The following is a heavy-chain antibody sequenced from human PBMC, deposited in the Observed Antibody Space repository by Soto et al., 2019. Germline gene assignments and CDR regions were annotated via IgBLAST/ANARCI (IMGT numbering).Heavy chain of an antibody. CDR1: GFTFGAYA. V-gene: IGHV3-49*03. J-gene: IGHJ4*02. Sequence: PGGSLRLSCTTSGFTFGAYALSWFRQAPGKGLEWVGFSRSKGYGGTTEFAASVRGRFTISRDDSNSIAYLQMNSLKTEDTAVYYRTRGMYTAYETAPLFFDFWGQGTLVTVSS. D-gene: IGHD5-12*01. CDR2: SRSKGYGGTT. CDR3: TRGMYTAYETAPLFFDF.